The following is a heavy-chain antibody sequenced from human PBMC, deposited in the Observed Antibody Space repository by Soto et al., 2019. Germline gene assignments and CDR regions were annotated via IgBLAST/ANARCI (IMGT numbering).Heavy chain of an antibody. CDR3: ARGGDGYMRHLAY. D-gene: IGHD5-12*01. V-gene: IGHV4-61*01. CDR2: IYNSENT. Sequence: PSETLSLTCTVSGGSVSSGSYYWSWLRQPPGKGLEWIGYIYNSENTKYSPSLKSRVTISADMSKNQFSLNLSSVTAADTAVYYCARGGDGYMRHLAYWGQGIQVTVSS. J-gene: IGHJ4*02. CDR1: GGSVSSGSYY.